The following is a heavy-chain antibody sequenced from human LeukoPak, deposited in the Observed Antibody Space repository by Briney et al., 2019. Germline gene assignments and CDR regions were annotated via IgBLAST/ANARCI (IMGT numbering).Heavy chain of an antibody. D-gene: IGHD6-13*01. V-gene: IGHV4-38-2*02. CDR3: ARDLQVGAAAVPSNYFDY. J-gene: IGHJ4*02. CDR1: GYSICSGYY. CDR2: IYQSGST. Sequence: SETLSLTCTVSGYSICSGYYWGWIRQPPGKGLEWIGSIYQSGSTYYNPSLKSRVTISVDTSKNQFSLKLSSVTAADTAVYYCARDLQVGAAAVPSNYFDYWGQGTLVTVSS.